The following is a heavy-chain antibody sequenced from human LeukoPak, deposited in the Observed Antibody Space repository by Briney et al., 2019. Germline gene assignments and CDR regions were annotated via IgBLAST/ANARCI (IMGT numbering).Heavy chain of an antibody. Sequence: PSETLSLTCAVSGGSISSGGYSWSWIRQPPGKGLEWIGYIYHGGSTYYNPSLKSRVTISVDRSKSQFSLKLSSVTAADTAVYYCARAGRGVFDYWGQGTLVTVSS. V-gene: IGHV4-30-2*01. CDR2: IYHGGST. J-gene: IGHJ4*02. CDR3: ARAGRGVFDY. CDR1: GGSISSGGYS. D-gene: IGHD3-10*01.